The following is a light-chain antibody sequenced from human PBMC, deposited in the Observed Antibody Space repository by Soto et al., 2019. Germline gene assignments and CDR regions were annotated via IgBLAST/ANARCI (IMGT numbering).Light chain of an antibody. Sequence: AIQLTQSPSSLSASVGDRVTITCRASQGISSALAWYQQKPGKAPKLLIYDASSLESGVPSRFSGSGSGTDFTLTISSLQPEDFATYYCKQFNSYPITFGQGTRLEIK. CDR2: DAS. CDR1: QGISSA. V-gene: IGKV1-13*02. CDR3: KQFNSYPIT. J-gene: IGKJ5*01.